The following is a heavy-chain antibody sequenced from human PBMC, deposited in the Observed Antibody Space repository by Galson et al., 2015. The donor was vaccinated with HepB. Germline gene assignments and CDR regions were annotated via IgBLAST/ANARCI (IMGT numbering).Heavy chain of an antibody. Sequence: SCQACGYTFTDYYMHWGRQAPGQGLEWMGWINPNSGGTNYAQKFQGRVTMTRDTSISTAYMELSRLRSDDTAVYYCARVDSGRDCWGQGTLVTVSS. J-gene: IGHJ4*02. CDR1: GYTFTDYY. CDR3: ARVDSGRDC. D-gene: IGHD1-26*01. V-gene: IGHV1-2*02. CDR2: INPNSGGT.